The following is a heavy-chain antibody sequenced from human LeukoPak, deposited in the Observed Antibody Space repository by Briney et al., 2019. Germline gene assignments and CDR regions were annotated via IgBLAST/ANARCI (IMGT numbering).Heavy chain of an antibody. J-gene: IGHJ3*02. V-gene: IGHV4-39*01. Sequence: PSETLSLTCTVSGGSISSSSYYWGWIRQPPGKGLEWIESIYYSGSTYYNPSLKSRVTISVDTSKNQFSLKLSSVTAADTDVYYCARPVYSRVHDAFDIWGEGTMVTVSS. CDR2: IYYSGST. D-gene: IGHD6-13*01. CDR3: ARPVYSRVHDAFDI. CDR1: GGSISSSSYY.